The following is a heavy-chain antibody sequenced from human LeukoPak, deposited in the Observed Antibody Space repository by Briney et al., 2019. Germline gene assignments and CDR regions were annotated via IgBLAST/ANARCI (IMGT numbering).Heavy chain of an antibody. V-gene: IGHV3-30-3*01. CDR2: ISYDGSNK. Sequence: GGSLRLSCAASGFTFSSYAMHWVRQAPGKGLEWVAVISYDGSNKYYADSVKGRFTTSRDNSKNTLYLQMNSLRAEDTAVYYCARDGSWWELHSYYFDYWGQGTLVTVSS. CDR3: ARDGSWWELHSYYFDY. J-gene: IGHJ4*02. CDR1: GFTFSSYA. D-gene: IGHD1-26*01.